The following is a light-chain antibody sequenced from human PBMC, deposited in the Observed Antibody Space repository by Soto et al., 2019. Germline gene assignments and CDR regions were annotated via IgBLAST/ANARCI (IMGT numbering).Light chain of an antibody. CDR3: QQYGSSPPKT. CDR1: QSVTGSY. CDR2: GAS. V-gene: IGKV3-20*01. Sequence: EIVLTQSPGTLSLSPGERATLSCRASQSVTGSYLAWYQQKPGQAPRLLIYGASTRATGIPDRFSGSGSGTDFTLTISRLEPEDCAVYYCQQYGSSPPKTFGQGTKVEIK. J-gene: IGKJ1*01.